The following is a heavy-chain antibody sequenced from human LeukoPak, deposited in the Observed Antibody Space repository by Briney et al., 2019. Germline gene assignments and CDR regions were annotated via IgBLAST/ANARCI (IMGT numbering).Heavy chain of an antibody. CDR1: GGSISSSSYY. CDR3: ARRFLKDYFDY. J-gene: IGHJ4*02. D-gene: IGHD3-10*01. CDR2: IYYSGST. V-gene: IGHV4-39*01. Sequence: SETLSLTCTVSGGSISSSSYYWGWIRQPPGKGLEWIGSIYYSGSTYYTPSLKSRVIISVDTSKNQFSLKLSSVTAADTAVYYCARRFLKDYFDYWGQGTLVTVSS.